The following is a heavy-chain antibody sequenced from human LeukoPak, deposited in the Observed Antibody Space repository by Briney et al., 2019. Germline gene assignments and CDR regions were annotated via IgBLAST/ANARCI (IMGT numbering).Heavy chain of an antibody. CDR3: AKAISVGATTDAAD. D-gene: IGHD1-26*01. CDR1: GFTFSSYA. V-gene: IGHV3-23*01. J-gene: IGHJ4*02. CDR2: ISGSGGST. Sequence: PGGSLRLSCAASGFTFSSYAMSWVRQAPGKGLEWVSAISGSGGSTYYADSVKGRFTISRDNSKNTLYLQMSSLRAEDTAVYYCAKAISVGATTDAADWGQGTLVTVSS.